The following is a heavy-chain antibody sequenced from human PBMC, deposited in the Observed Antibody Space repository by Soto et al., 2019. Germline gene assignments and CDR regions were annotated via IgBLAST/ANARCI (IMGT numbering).Heavy chain of an antibody. V-gene: IGHV3-48*02. CDR1: GFTFNIYA. J-gene: IGHJ5*02. Sequence: GGSLRLSCAASGFTFNIYAMNWVRQAPGKGLEWVSYISSSSSTIYYADSVKGRFTISRDNAKNSLYLQMNSLRDEDTAVYYCARDSPYSSSWYDLNWFDPWGQGTLVTVSS. D-gene: IGHD6-13*01. CDR3: ARDSPYSSSWYDLNWFDP. CDR2: ISSSSSTI.